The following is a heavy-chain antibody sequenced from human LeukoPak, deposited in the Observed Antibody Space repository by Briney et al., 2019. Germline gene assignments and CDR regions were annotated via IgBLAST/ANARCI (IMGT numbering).Heavy chain of an antibody. CDR1: GFTFSSCV. D-gene: IGHD2-15*01. J-gene: IGHJ4*02. Sequence: GGSLRLSCAASGFTFSSCVMSWVRQAPGKGLEWVSVISVSGDSTHYADSVKGRFTISRDNSKNTLYLQMNSLRAEDTALYYCARGGIWYSGNYWGQGTLVTVSS. CDR3: ARGGIWYSGNY. CDR2: ISVSGDST. V-gene: IGHV3-23*01.